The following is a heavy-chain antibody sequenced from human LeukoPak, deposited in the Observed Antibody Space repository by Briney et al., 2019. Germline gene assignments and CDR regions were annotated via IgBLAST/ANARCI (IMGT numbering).Heavy chain of an antibody. D-gene: IGHD2-2*01. CDR1: GFTFSSYW. J-gene: IGHJ4*02. V-gene: IGHV3-7*01. CDR2: INQDRSEK. CDR3: ARACSRTSCPFEY. Sequence: GGSLRLSCAASGFTFSSYWMSWVRQAPGKGLEWVANINQDRSEKYYVDSVKGRFTISRDNAKNSLYLQMNSLRAEDTAVYYCARACSRTSCPFEYWGQGTLVTVSS.